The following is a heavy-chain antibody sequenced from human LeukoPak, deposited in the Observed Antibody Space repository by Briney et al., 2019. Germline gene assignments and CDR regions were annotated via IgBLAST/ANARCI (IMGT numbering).Heavy chain of an antibody. CDR3: ARHPFNYPFDY. V-gene: IGHV4-59*08. CDR1: GGSIRSNF. D-gene: IGHD1-7*01. Sequence: SETLSLTCTVSGGSIRSNFWSWVRQPPGKGLEWIGYIYDNGDTNYNPSLKSRVTISVDTSKNRFSLNLTSVTAADTAVYYCARHPFNYPFDYWGQGTLVTVFS. CDR2: IYDNGDT. J-gene: IGHJ4*02.